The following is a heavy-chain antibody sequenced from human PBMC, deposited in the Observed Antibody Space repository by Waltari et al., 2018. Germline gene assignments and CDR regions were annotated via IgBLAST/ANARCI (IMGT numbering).Heavy chain of an antibody. D-gene: IGHD3-10*01. CDR3: ARGDTSNWFASYFDF. V-gene: IGHV4-59*01. Sequence: QVRLQESGPGLVKPSETLSLTCTVSAASISSYYWSWIRLPPGKGLEWVAYIYFSWSTSYNPALKSRVAISGDTSKKQFSLRLSSVTAADTAVYYCARGDTSNWFASYFDFWGQGILVSVSS. J-gene: IGHJ4*02. CDR1: AASISSYY. CDR2: IYFSWST.